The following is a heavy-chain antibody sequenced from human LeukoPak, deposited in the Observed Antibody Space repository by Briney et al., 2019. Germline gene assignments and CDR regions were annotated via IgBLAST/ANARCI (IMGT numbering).Heavy chain of an antibody. Sequence: GALRLSCAASGFTFSTYAMSWVRQAPGKGLEWVSSISGSGSSTSYADSVKGLFTISRDNSKNTLDLQMNSLRAEDTAIYYCAKGSLRLGELSSWTLDYWGQGTLVTVSS. CDR1: GFTFSTYA. V-gene: IGHV3-23*01. CDR2: ISGSGSST. J-gene: IGHJ4*02. D-gene: IGHD3-16*02. CDR3: AKGSLRLGELSSWTLDY.